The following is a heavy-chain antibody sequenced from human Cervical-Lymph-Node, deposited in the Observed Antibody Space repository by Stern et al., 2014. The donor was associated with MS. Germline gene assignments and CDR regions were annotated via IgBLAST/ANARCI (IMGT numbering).Heavy chain of an antibody. CDR2: ISANNVAT. V-gene: IGHV1-18*01. Sequence: QVQLVQSGPEVKKPGASVKVSCTASTYTFRNYGITWVRQAPGQGLEWMGWISANNVATIDAQKCQGRVTMTRATSTSTAYMELRGLRSDDTALYFCARGGAYCSGGNCYSLDYWGQGTLVTVSS. CDR3: ARGGAYCSGGNCYSLDY. D-gene: IGHD2-15*01. CDR1: TYTFRNYG. J-gene: IGHJ4*02.